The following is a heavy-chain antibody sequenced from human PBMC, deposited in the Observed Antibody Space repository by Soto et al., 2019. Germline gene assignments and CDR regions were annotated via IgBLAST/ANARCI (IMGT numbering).Heavy chain of an antibody. CDR2: INSDGSST. Sequence: GGSLRLSCAASVFTFNNYGMHWVRQAPGKGLVWVSRINSDGSSTSYADSVKGRFTISRDNAKNTLYLQMNSLRAEDTAVYYCAVAVAGPTAIGYWGQGTLVTVSS. CDR3: AVAVAGPTAIGY. D-gene: IGHD6-19*01. V-gene: IGHV3-74*01. J-gene: IGHJ4*02. CDR1: VFTFNNYG.